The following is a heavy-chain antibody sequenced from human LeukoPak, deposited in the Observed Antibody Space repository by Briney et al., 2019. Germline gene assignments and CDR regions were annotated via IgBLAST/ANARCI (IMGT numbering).Heavy chain of an antibody. Sequence: GGSLRLSCAASGFTFSSYGVHWVRQAPGKGLEWVAFIRYDGSNKYYADSVKGRFTISRDNSKNTLYLQMNSLRAEDTAVYYCAKDPEYSIPRALDYWGQGTLVTVSS. V-gene: IGHV3-30*02. CDR1: GFTFSSYG. CDR2: IRYDGSNK. J-gene: IGHJ4*02. D-gene: IGHD6-6*01. CDR3: AKDPEYSIPRALDY.